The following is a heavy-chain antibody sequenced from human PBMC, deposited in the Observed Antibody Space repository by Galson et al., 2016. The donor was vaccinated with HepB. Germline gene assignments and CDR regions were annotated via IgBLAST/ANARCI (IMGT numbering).Heavy chain of an antibody. V-gene: IGHV1-69*13. D-gene: IGHD5-18*01. Sequence: SVKVSCKASGGTFSSYAISWVRQAPGQGLEWMGGIIPIFGTANYAQKFPGRVTITADEPTSTAYMELSSLRSEDTAVYFCARGGYTYGDASDIWGQGTMVTVSS. CDR2: IIPIFGTA. J-gene: IGHJ3*02. CDR3: ARGGYTYGDASDI. CDR1: GGTFSSYA.